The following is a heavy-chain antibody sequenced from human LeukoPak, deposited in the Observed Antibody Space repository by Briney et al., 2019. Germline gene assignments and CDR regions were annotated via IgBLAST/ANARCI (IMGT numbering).Heavy chain of an antibody. CDR2: ISYDGSNK. Sequence: GGSLRLSCAASGFTFSSYAMHWVRQAPGKGLEWVAVISYDGSNKYYADSVEGRFTISRDNSKNTLYLQMNSLRAEDTAVYYCARAFGGRGYNWNYGDYWGQGTLVTVSS. D-gene: IGHD1-7*01. V-gene: IGHV3-30-3*01. CDR1: GFTFSSYA. J-gene: IGHJ4*02. CDR3: ARAFGGRGYNWNYGDY.